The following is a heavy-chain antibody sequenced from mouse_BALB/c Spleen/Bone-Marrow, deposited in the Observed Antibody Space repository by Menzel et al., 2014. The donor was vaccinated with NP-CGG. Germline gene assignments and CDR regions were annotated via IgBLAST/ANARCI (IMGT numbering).Heavy chain of an antibody. CDR3: ARDSRTSGWFPT. D-gene: IGHD1-1*02. Sequence: VQLVESGAELARPGASVKMSCKASGYTFTSYTTQWVKRRPGQGLEWVGYIVPSSGYTDYKQKFKGKTTLTADKSSSTAYMQLSSLTSADSAVYYCARDSRTSGWFPTWGQGTLVTVSA. V-gene: IGHV1-4*02. CDR1: GYTFTSYT. CDR2: IVPSSGYT. J-gene: IGHJ3*01.